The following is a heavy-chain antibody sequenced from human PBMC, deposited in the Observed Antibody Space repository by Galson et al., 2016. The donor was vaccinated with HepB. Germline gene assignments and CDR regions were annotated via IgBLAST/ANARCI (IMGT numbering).Heavy chain of an antibody. J-gene: IGHJ5*02. CDR1: GFTFSSYA. D-gene: IGHD1-26*01. Sequence: SLRLSCAASGFTFSSYALTWVRQAPGKGLEWVSAISGSGGRKYYADSVKGRFTISRDNSKNTLYMQMSGLRGEDTAVYYCVKGSKVEPDNWLGPWGQGTLVTVSS. CDR2: ISGSGGRK. V-gene: IGHV3-23*01. CDR3: VKGSKVEPDNWLGP.